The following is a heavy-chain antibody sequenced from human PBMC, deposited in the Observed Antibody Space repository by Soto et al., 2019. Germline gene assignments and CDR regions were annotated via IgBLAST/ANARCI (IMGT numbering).Heavy chain of an antibody. V-gene: IGHV1-18*01. Sequence: ASVKVSCKASGFTFSNYGLNWVRQAPGQGLEWMGWVSANNGHTNYAQNLQGRVSMTTDTSTSTAYMELRGLTFDDTAVYYCARDIESVTAKHFFYYYAMDVWGQGTTFTVSS. CDR2: VSANNGHT. J-gene: IGHJ6*02. CDR3: ARDIESVTAKHFFYYYAMDV. CDR1: GFTFSNYG. D-gene: IGHD2-8*01.